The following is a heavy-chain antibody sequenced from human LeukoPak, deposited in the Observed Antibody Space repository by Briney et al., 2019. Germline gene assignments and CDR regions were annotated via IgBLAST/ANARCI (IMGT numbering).Heavy chain of an antibody. CDR1: GFTYSSNW. CDR3: ARDRDCGDGGCYPHFDY. CDR2: IRQDGSDK. D-gene: IGHD2-15*01. Sequence: GGPLRLFCAASGFTYSSNWMSWVRQAPGKGLEWVANIRQDGSDKYYMDSVKGRFTISRDNAKNSLSLQMNSLRVEDTAVYYSARDRDCGDGGCYPHFDYWGQGVRVTVSS. V-gene: IGHV3-7*01. J-gene: IGHJ4*02.